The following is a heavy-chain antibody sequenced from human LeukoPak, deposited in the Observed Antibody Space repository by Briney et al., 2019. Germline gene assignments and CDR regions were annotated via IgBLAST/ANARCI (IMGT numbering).Heavy chain of an antibody. CDR1: GFTFSNYN. CDR2: ITGSSSSI. CDR3: AKDSNWNDGKFDP. J-gene: IGHJ5*02. Sequence: GGSLRLSCAASGFTFSNYNMNWVRQAPGKGLEWISYITGSSSSIYYADSVKGRFTISRDNSKNTLYLQMNSLRAEDTAVYYCAKDSNWNDGKFDPWGQGTLVTVSS. D-gene: IGHD1-20*01. V-gene: IGHV3-48*01.